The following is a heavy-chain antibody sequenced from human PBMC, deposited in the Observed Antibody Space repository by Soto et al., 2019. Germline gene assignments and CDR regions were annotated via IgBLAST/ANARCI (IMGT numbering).Heavy chain of an antibody. Sequence: ASVKVSCKASGYTFTSYGISWVRQAPGQGLEWMGWISAYNGNTNYAQKLQGRVTMTTDTSTSTAYMELSSLRSEDTAVYYCAREGANYDILTGYYAGWWFDPWGQGTLVTVSS. CDR1: GYTFTSYG. J-gene: IGHJ5*02. D-gene: IGHD3-9*01. CDR2: ISAYNGNT. V-gene: IGHV1-18*01. CDR3: AREGANYDILTGYYAGWWFDP.